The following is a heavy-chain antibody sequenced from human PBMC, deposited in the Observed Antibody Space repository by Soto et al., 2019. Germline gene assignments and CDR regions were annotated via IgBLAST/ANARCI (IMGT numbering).Heavy chain of an antibody. J-gene: IGHJ4*02. V-gene: IGHV3-23*01. Sequence: GGSLRLSCAASGFTFSSYAMSWVRQAPGKGLEWVSAISGSGGRTYYADSVKGRFTISRDNSKNTLYLQMNSLRAEDTAVYYCAKDPSLYSSGYLDYWGQGTLVTVSS. D-gene: IGHD6-19*01. CDR3: AKDPSLYSSGYLDY. CDR1: GFTFSSYA. CDR2: ISGSGGRT.